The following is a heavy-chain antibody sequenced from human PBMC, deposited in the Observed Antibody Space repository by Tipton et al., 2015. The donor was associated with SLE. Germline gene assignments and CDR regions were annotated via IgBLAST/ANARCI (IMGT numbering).Heavy chain of an antibody. CDR2: ISSSSSYI. D-gene: IGHD5-24*01. Sequence: SLRLSCAASGFTFSSYSMNWVRQAPGKGLEWVSSISSSSSYIYYADSVKGRFTISRDNSKNTLYLQMNSLRAEDTAVYYCAKDGVEMATISPFDYWGQGTLVTVSS. J-gene: IGHJ4*02. CDR1: GFTFSSYS. CDR3: AKDGVEMATISPFDY. V-gene: IGHV3-21*01.